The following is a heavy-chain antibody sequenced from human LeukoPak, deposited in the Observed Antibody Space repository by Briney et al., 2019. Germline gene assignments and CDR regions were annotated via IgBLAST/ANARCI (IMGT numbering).Heavy chain of an antibody. Sequence: GGSLRLFCAASGFTFSSYAMHWVRQAPGKGLVWVAVISYDGSNKYYADSVKGRFTISRDNSKNKLYLQMNSLIAEDTAVYYCASVFDSWGQGFLVTVSS. CDR2: ISYDGSNK. J-gene: IGHJ4*02. CDR3: ASVFDS. V-gene: IGHV3-30*04. CDR1: GFTFSSYA.